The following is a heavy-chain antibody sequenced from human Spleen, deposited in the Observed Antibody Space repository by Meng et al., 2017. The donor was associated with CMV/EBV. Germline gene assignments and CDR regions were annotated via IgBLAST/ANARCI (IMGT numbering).Heavy chain of an antibody. CDR1: GGSITSGGYY. CDR2: IYYSGST. D-gene: IGHD2-2*02. Sequence: SETLSLTCTVSGGSITSGGYYWSWIRQHPGKGLEWIGYIYYSGSTYYNPSLESRVTISVDTSKNQFSLKLSSVTAADTALYYCARDVPIVVVPAAIGDYYGMDVWGQGTTVTVSS. J-gene: IGHJ6*02. V-gene: IGHV4-31*03. CDR3: ARDVPIVVVPAAIGDYYGMDV.